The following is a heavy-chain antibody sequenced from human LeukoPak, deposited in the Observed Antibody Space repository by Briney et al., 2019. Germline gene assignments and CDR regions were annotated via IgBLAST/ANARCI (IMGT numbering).Heavy chain of an antibody. CDR3: ARAGSNYLYFDS. CDR2: ICSGGTT. J-gene: IGHJ4*02. Sequence: SGGSLRLSCAASGFTVSSNYMSWVRQAPGKGLEWVSVICSGGTTYYADSVKGRFTISRDNSKNTLYLQMNSLRAEDTAVYYCARAGSNYLYFDSWGQGTLVTVSS. V-gene: IGHV3-53*01. D-gene: IGHD4-11*01. CDR1: GFTVSSNY.